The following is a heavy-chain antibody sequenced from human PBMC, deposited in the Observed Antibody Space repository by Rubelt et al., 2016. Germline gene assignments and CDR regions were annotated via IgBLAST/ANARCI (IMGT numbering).Heavy chain of an antibody. D-gene: IGHD6-13*01. Sequence: QVQLQESGPGLVKPSETLSLTCTVSGGSISSYYWSWIRQPPGKGLEWIGSIYYSGSTYYNPSLKCCVLLSVETSTNRFSRKLGSVTAADTAVYYCARPYSSSWGSWFDPWGQGTLVTVSS. CDR3: ARPYSSSWGSWFDP. J-gene: IGHJ5*02. V-gene: IGHV4-59*05. CDR1: GGSISSYY. CDR2: IYYSGST.